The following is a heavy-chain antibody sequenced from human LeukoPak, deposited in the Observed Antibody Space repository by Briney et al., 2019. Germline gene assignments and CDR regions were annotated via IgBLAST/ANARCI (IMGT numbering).Heavy chain of an antibody. Sequence: SETLSLTCTVSGGSISSYYWSWIRQPPGKGLEWMGYIYYSGSTNYNPSLKSRVTISVDTSKNQCSLKLSSVTAADTAVYYCAGGYSSGPWGYNWFDPWGQGTLDTVSS. V-gene: IGHV4-59*08. CDR2: IYYSGST. D-gene: IGHD6-19*01. CDR3: AGGYSSGPWGYNWFDP. CDR1: GGSISSYY. J-gene: IGHJ5*02.